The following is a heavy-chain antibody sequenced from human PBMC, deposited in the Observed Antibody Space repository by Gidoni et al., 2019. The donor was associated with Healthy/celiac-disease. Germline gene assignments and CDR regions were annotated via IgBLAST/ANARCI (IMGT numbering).Heavy chain of an antibody. J-gene: IGHJ6*02. Sequence: QVQLQESRPGLVTPSETLSLTCTVSGGSISRYYWSWIRQPPWKGLEWIGYIYYSGSTNYTPSLNSRVTISVDTSKIQFSLKLSSVTAADTAVYYCARDSVGYCSGGSCALGIYYYYGMDVWGQGTTVTVSS. CDR1: GGSISRYY. D-gene: IGHD2-15*01. CDR3: ARDSVGYCSGGSCALGIYYYYGMDV. CDR2: IYYSGST. V-gene: IGHV4-59*01.